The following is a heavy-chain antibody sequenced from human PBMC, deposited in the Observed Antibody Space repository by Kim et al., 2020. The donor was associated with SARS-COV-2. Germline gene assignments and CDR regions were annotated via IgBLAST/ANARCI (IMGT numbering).Heavy chain of an antibody. CDR2: INSDGSST. J-gene: IGHJ6*02. D-gene: IGHD6-13*01. Sequence: GGSLRLSCAASGFTFSSYWMHWVRQAPGKGLVWVSRINSDGSSTSYADSVKGRFTISRDNAKNTLYLQMNSLRAEDTAVYYCARGSYSGFMDVWGQGTTVTVSS. V-gene: IGHV3-74*01. CDR1: GFTFSSYW. CDR3: ARGSYSGFMDV.